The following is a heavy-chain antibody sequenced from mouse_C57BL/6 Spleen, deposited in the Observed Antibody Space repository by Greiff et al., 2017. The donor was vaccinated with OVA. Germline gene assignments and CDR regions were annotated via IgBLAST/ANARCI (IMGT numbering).Heavy chain of an antibody. J-gene: IGHJ1*03. CDR2: IWTGGGT. V-gene: IGHV2-9-1*01. CDR1: GFSLTSYA. CDR3: GSYGSSPSIGYFDV. Sequence: QVQLKESGPGLVAPSQSLSITCTVSGFSLTSYAISWVRQPPGKGLEWLGVIWTGGGTNYNSALKSRLSISKDNSKSQVFLKMNSLQTDDTARYYCGSYGSSPSIGYFDVWGTGTTVTVSS. D-gene: IGHD1-1*01.